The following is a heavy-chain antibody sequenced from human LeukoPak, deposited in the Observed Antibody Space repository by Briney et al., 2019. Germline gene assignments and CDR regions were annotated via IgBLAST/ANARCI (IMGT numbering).Heavy chain of an antibody. CDR3: ARDTTPPMVRGVIISAFDI. J-gene: IGHJ3*02. Sequence: SSVKVSCKASGGTFSSYAISWVRQAPGPGLEWMGRIIPIFGTANYAQKFQGRVTITTDESTNTAYMELSSLRSEDTAVYYCARDTTPPMVRGVIISAFDIWGQGTTVTVSS. CDR2: IIPIFGTA. V-gene: IGHV1-69*05. CDR1: GGTFSSYA. D-gene: IGHD3-10*01.